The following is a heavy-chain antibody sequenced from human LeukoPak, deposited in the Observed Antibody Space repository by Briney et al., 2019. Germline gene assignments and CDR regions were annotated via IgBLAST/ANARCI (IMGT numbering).Heavy chain of an antibody. CDR3: ARRGYSRLFDY. Sequence: SETLSLTCTVSGGSISSYYWSWIRQPPGKGLEWIGYIYYSGSTNYNPSLKSRVTISVDTSKNQFSLKLSSVTAADTAVYYCARRGYSRLFDYWGQGTLVTVSS. D-gene: IGHD5-18*01. CDR2: IYYSGST. J-gene: IGHJ4*02. V-gene: IGHV4-59*01. CDR1: GGSISSYY.